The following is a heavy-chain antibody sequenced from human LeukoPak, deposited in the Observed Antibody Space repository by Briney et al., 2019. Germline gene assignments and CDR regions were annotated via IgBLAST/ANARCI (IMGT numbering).Heavy chain of an antibody. CDR1: GFTFSNYG. D-gene: IGHD6-19*01. CDR2: ISSSSSLI. Sequence: GGSLRLSCAASGFTFSNYGMNWVRQAPGKGLEWISYISSSSSLIYYADSVKGRFTISRDNAKNSLYLQMNSLRDEDTAVYYCARESGRLAMVFDYWGQGTLVTVSS. CDR3: ARESGRLAMVFDY. J-gene: IGHJ4*02. V-gene: IGHV3-48*02.